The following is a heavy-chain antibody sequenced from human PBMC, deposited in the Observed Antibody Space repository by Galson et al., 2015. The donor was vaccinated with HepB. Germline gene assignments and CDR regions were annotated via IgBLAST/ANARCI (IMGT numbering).Heavy chain of an antibody. D-gene: IGHD7-27*01. J-gene: IGHJ4*02. CDR3: VRDPPLGTPFDH. CDR1: GFTFSNYN. Sequence: LSCAASGFTFSNYNMNWVRQAPGKGLEWVASISSTSDYTYYTDSLKGRFTISRDNAKNSLYLQMNSLRPEDTAVYYCVRDPPLGTPFDHWGQGTLVTVSS. CDR2: ISSTSDYT. V-gene: IGHV3-21*01.